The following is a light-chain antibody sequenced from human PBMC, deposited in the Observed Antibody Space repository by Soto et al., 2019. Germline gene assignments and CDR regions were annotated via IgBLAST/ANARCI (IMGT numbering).Light chain of an antibody. CDR3: QQRSNWPPGT. V-gene: IGKV4-1*01. CDR2: WAS. CDR1: QSIFYSSNNKNY. Sequence: DIVMTQSPDSLAVSLGERATINCKSSQSIFYSSNNKNYLAWYQQKPGHPSKLLIYWASTRESGVPDRFSGSGSGTDFTLTISSLQAEDVAVYYCQQRSNWPPGTFGQGTKVEIK. J-gene: IGKJ1*01.